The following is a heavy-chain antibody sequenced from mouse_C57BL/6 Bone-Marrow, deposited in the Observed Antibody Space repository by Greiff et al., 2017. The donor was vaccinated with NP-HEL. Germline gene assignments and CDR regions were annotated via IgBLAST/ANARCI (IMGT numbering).Heavy chain of an antibody. CDR1: GYAFTNYL. D-gene: IGHD2-3*01. CDR3: ARGGYYEFAY. J-gene: IGHJ3*01. V-gene: IGHV1-54*01. CDR2: INPGSGGT. Sequence: VQLQQSGAELVRPGTSVKVSCKASGYAFTNYLIEWVKQRPGQGLEWIGVINPGSGGTNYNEQFKGKATLTADQSSSTAYMQLSRLTSEDSAVYFCARGGYYEFAYWGQGTLVTVSA.